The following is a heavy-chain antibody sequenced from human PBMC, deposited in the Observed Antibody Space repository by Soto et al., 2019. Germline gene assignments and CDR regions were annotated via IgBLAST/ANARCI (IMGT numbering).Heavy chain of an antibody. CDR2: IYYSGST. J-gene: IGHJ6*02. CDR3: AREGAAPYYYYGMDV. D-gene: IGHD6-6*01. V-gene: IGHV4-31*03. CDR1: GGSISSGGYF. Sequence: QVQLQESGPGLVKPSQTLSLTCTVSGGSISSGGYFWSWIRQHPGKGLEGIGFIYYSGSTYYNQPLKRRVTRSVDTSKNQFSLKLSSVTAADTAVYYCAREGAAPYYYYGMDVWGQGTTVTVSS.